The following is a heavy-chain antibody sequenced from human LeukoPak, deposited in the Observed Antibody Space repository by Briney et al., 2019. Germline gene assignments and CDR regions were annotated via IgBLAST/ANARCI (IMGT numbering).Heavy chain of an antibody. CDR3: AKAPGAMATPYYFDY. CDR1: GFTVSSNY. Sequence: GGSLRLSCAASGFTVSSNYMSWVRQAPGKGLEWVSAISGSGGSTYYADSVKGRFTISRDNSKNTLYLQMNSLRAEDTAVYYCAKAPGAMATPYYFDYWGQGTLVTVSS. CDR2: ISGSGGST. D-gene: IGHD5-18*01. V-gene: IGHV3-23*01. J-gene: IGHJ4*02.